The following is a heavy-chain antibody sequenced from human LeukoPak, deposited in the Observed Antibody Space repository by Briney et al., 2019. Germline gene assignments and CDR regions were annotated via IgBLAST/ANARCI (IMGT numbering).Heavy chain of an antibody. V-gene: IGHV4-34*01. CDR1: GGSFSGYY. CDR3: ARGEQLPTDFDY. CDR2: INHSGST. Sequence: PSETLSLTCAVYGGSFSGYYWSWIRQPPGKGLEWIGVINHSGSTNYNPSLKSRVTISVDTSKNQFSLKLSSVTAADTAVYYCARGEQLPTDFDYWGQGTLVTVSS. D-gene: IGHD6-13*01. J-gene: IGHJ4*02.